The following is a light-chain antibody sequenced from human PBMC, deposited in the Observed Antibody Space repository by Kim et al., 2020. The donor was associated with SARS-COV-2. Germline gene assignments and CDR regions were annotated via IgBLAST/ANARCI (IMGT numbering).Light chain of an antibody. J-gene: IGKJ2*01. Sequence: EIVMTQSPATLSVSPGERVTLSCRASQSVTINLAWYQQKPGQAPRLLIYGASTRASGIPARFSGSGSGTDFTLTISSLQSEDFAVYYCQRYDGWPYTFGQGTKLEI. V-gene: IGKV3-15*01. CDR2: GAS. CDR1: QSVTIN. CDR3: QRYDGWPYT.